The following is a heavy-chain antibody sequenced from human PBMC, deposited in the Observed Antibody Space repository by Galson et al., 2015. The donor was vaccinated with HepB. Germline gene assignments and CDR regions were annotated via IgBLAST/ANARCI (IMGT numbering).Heavy chain of an antibody. V-gene: IGHV3-23*01. Sequence: SLRLSCAASGFTFTSYAMSWVRQPPGKGLEWVSFIGGKGTTYYADSVTGRFTISRDNSKSTLYLQLHSLRVEDTATYYCARTQVLTHLDVWGQGTTVTVSS. CDR1: GFTFTSYA. D-gene: IGHD2/OR15-2a*01. J-gene: IGHJ6*02. CDR3: ARTQVLTHLDV. CDR2: IGGKGTT.